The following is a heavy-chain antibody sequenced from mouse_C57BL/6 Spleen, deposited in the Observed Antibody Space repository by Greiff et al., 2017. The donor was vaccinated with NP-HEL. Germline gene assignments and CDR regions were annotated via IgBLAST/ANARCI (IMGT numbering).Heavy chain of an antibody. V-gene: IGHV5-2*01. CDR3: ARGGLGLWYFDV. D-gene: IGHD3-1*01. J-gene: IGHJ1*03. CDR2: INSDGGST. Sequence: EVKLVESGGGLVQPGESLKLSCESNEYEFTSHDMSWVRKTPEQRLELVAAINSDGGSTYYPDTMERRIIISRDNTKKTLYLQMSSLRAEDTALYYCARGGLGLWYFDVWGTGTTVTVSS. CDR1: EYEFTSHD.